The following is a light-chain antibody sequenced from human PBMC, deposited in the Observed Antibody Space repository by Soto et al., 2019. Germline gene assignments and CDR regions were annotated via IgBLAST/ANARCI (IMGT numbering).Light chain of an antibody. Sequence: EIVLTQSPGTLSLSPGERATLSCRASQRVSSSYLAWYQQKPGQAPRLLIYGASSMATGIPDRFSGSGSGTEFTLTISSLEPEDFAVYYCQQYGSSLGFGGGTKVEIQ. CDR2: GAS. CDR3: QQYGSSLG. J-gene: IGKJ4*01. V-gene: IGKV3-20*01. CDR1: QRVSSSY.